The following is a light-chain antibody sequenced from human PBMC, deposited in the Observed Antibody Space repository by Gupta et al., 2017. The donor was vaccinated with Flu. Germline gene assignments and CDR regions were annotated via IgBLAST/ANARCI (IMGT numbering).Light chain of an antibody. V-gene: IGKV3-15*01. CDR2: GSS. CDR3: QQYNNWPRT. Sequence: VMTQSPATLSVSPGERATLSCRASQSVSSNLAWYQQKPGQAPRLLIYGSSTRATGIPARFSGSGSGTEFTLTISSLQSEDFAVYYCQQYNNWPRTFGQGTKVEIK. J-gene: IGKJ1*01. CDR1: QSVSSN.